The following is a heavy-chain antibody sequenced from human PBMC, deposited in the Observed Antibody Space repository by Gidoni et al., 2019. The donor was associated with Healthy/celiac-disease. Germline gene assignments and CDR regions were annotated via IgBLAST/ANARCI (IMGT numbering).Heavy chain of an antibody. V-gene: IGHV3-33*01. Sequence: QVQLVESGGGVVQPGRSLRLSCAASGFTFSSYGMHWVRQAPGKGLEWVAVIWYDGSNKYYADSVKGRFTISRDNSKNTLYLQMNSLRAEDTAVYYCARDGGRGVEYFQHWGQGTLVTVSS. CDR2: IWYDGSNK. CDR3: ARDGGRGVEYFQH. CDR1: GFTFSSYG. J-gene: IGHJ1*01.